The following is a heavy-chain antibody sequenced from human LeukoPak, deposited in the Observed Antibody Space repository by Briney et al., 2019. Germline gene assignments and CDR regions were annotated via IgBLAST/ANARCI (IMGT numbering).Heavy chain of an antibody. CDR1: GGSISSYY. CDR3: ARISSSNWYNERGAFDV. Sequence: SETLSLTCTVSGGSISSYYWSWVRQPPGKGLEWIGFVYYTGGTNYSPSLKSRVTISVDTSKNQFSLKLRSVTAADTAVYYCARISSSNWYNERGAFDVWGQGTMVTVSS. CDR2: VYYTGGT. J-gene: IGHJ3*01. V-gene: IGHV4-59*01. D-gene: IGHD6-13*01.